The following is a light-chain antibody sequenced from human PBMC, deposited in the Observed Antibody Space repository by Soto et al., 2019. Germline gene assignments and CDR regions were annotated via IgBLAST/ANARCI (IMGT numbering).Light chain of an antibody. CDR2: KAS. CDR3: HHYNSYSS. J-gene: IGKJ1*01. Sequence: DIQMTQSPSTLSASVGDRVTITCRASQSIGSWLAWFQQKPGKAPKVLIYKASSLQTGIPERFSGGGSGTEFTLTISSLQPDDFATYYCHHYNSYSSLGQGTKVDIK. CDR1: QSIGSW. V-gene: IGKV1-5*03.